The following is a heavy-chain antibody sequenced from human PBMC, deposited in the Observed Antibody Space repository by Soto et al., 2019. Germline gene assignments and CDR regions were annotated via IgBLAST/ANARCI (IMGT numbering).Heavy chain of an antibody. D-gene: IGHD6-13*01. CDR2: IIPILGIA. V-gene: IGHV1-69*08. CDR3: ARDVTIAAAGTDV. CDR1: GGTFSSYT. Sequence: QVQLVQSGAEVKKPGSSVKVSCKASGGTFSSYTISWVRQAPGQGREWMGRIIPILGIANYAQKFQGRVTITADKTTSTADMELSSLRSEDTAVYYCARDVTIAAAGTDVWGQGTLVTVSS. J-gene: IGHJ4*02.